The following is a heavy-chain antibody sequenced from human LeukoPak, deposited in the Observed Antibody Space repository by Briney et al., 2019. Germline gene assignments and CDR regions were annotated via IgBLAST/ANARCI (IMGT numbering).Heavy chain of an antibody. D-gene: IGHD4/OR15-4a*01. V-gene: IGHV3-21*01. Sequence: GGSLRLSCAASTFTLSSYTMNWVRQAPGKGLEWVSSISSSTYINYADSVKGRFTISRDNAKNSMALQMNSLRAEDTAVYYCARVRFAGPQAFDIWGQGTMVTVAS. CDR1: TFTLSSYT. CDR3: ARVRFAGPQAFDI. CDR2: ISSSTYI. J-gene: IGHJ3*02.